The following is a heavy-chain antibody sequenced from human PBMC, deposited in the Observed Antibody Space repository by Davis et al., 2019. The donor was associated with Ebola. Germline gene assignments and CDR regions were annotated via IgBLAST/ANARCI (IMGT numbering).Heavy chain of an antibody. CDR2: INPNDGRT. D-gene: IGHD5-12*01. Sequence: ASVKVSCKTSGYTVSDYGLNWVRQAPGQGLEWMGMINPNDGRTIYAQKFQGRVTVTRDTSTTTVYMDLSSLRSEDTALYYCTTPGGQDSGYDIFDIWGQGTMVTVSS. CDR1: GYTVSDYG. CDR3: TTPGGQDSGYDIFDI. V-gene: IGHV1-46*03. J-gene: IGHJ3*02.